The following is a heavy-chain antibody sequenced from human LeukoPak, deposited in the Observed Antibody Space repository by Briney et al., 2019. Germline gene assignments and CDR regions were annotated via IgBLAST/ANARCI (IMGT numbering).Heavy chain of an antibody. Sequence: GGSLRLSCAASGFTFSSYDMHWVRQAPGKGLEWVAVVSYDGSSKYYADAVKGRFTISRDNSKDTVYLQMNSLRAEDTAVYHCAKKDCSGGACYSLDYWGQGTLITVSS. V-gene: IGHV3-30*18. CDR3: AKKDCSGGACYSLDY. CDR1: GFTFSSYD. D-gene: IGHD2-15*01. J-gene: IGHJ4*02. CDR2: VSYDGSSK.